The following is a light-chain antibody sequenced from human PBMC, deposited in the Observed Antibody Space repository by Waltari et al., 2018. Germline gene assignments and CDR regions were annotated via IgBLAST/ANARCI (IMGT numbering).Light chain of an antibody. Sequence: HSVLTQPPSASGTPGQRVTIPCSGSSSNIGRNTVNWYQHLPGMAPQLLICSNKQRPSGVPERFSGYKSGTSAFLAISGLQSEDEADYYCATWDDTLHVLFGGGTKLTVL. J-gene: IGLJ2*01. CDR1: SSNIGRNT. CDR3: ATWDDTLHVL. V-gene: IGLV1-44*01. CDR2: SNK.